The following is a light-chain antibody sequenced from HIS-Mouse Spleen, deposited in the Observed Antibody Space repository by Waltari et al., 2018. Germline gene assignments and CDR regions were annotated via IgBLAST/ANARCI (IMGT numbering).Light chain of an antibody. J-gene: IGLJ2*01. CDR3: SSYTSSSFNVV. V-gene: IGLV2-14*03. Sequence: QSALTQPASVSGSPGQSITISCTGTSSDVGGYNYVSWYQQHPGKAPKLMIYDVSNRPSGVSNPFSGAKSGKTASLTISGLQAEDEADYYCSSYTSSSFNVVFGGGTKLTVL. CDR1: SSDVGGYNY. CDR2: DVS.